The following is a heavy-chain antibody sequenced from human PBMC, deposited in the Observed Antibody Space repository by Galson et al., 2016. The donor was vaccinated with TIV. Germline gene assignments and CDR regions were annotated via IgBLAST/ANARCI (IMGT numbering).Heavy chain of an antibody. CDR3: VVGVESYCSVGYGYHSDEYFQH. D-gene: IGHD2-15*01. CDR2: IVVASGNT. V-gene: IGHV1-58*01. CDR1: GFTFTNSA. J-gene: IGHJ1*01. Sequence: SVKVSCKASGFTFTNSAVQWVRQARGQPLEWIGWIVVASGNTNYAQQFQDRITITRDMSTRTAYQDLSSLRFEDTAVYYCVVGVESYCSVGYGYHSDEYFQHWGQGTLLTVSS.